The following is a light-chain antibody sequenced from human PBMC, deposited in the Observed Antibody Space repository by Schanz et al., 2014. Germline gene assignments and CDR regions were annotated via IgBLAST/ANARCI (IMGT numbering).Light chain of an antibody. CDR3: QQRSNWPLT. CDR1: QSVSSY. CDR2: DAS. J-gene: IGKJ4*01. Sequence: EIVLTQSPATLSLSPGERATLSCRASQSVSSYLAWYQQKPGQPPRLLIYDASNRATGIPPRFSGSGSGTDFTLTISTLEPEDLAVYYCQQRSNWPLTFGGGTKVEIK. V-gene: IGKV3-11*01.